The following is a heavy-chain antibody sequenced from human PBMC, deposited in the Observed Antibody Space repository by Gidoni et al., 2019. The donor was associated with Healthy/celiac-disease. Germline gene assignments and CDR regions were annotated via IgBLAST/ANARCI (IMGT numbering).Heavy chain of an antibody. J-gene: IGHJ4*02. V-gene: IGHV4-30-2*01. Sequence: QLQLQESGSGLVKPSQTLSLTCAVSGGSISSGGYSWSWIRQPPGKGLEWIGYIYHSGSTYYNPSLKSRVTISVDRSKNQFSLKLSSVTAADTAVYYCAREGYCSGGSCYGFDYWGQGTLVTVSS. CDR2: IYHSGST. D-gene: IGHD2-15*01. CDR1: GGSISSGGYS. CDR3: AREGYCSGGSCYGFDY.